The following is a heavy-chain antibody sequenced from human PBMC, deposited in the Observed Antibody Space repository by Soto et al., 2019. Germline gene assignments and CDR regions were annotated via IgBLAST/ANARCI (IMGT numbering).Heavy chain of an antibody. Sequence: GGSLRLSCAASGFTFSSYWMHWVRQAPGKGLVWVSRINSDGSSTSYADSVKGRFTISRDNAKNTLYLQMNSLRAEDTAVYYCARAGGCSSTSCYGGGAFDIWGQGTMVTVSS. D-gene: IGHD2-2*01. CDR1: GFTFSSYW. V-gene: IGHV3-74*01. J-gene: IGHJ3*02. CDR2: INSDGSST. CDR3: ARAGGCSSTSCYGGGAFDI.